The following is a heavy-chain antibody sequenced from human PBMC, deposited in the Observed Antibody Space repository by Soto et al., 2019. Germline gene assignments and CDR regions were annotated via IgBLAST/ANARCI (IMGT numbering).Heavy chain of an antibody. CDR2: IYNSGST. Sequence: PSETLSLTCTVSGGSISSGGYYWSWIRQHPGKDLEWIGYIYNSGSTYYNPSLKSRVTISVDTYKNQFSLKLSSVTAADMAVYYFARMSYGDSSYFDYWGQGTLVTVSS. J-gene: IGHJ4*02. CDR3: ARMSYGDSSYFDY. V-gene: IGHV4-31*03. CDR1: GGSISSGGYY. D-gene: IGHD4-17*01.